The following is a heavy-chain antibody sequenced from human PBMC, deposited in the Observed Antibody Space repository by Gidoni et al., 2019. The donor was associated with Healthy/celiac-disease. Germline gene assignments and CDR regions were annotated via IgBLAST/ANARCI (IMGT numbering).Heavy chain of an antibody. CDR2: ISSSSSYI. Sequence: EVQLVESGGGLVKLGGSMSLSWAPAEATFSSYRMNWVRQAPGKGLEWVSSISSSSSYIYYAGSVKGRFTISRDNAKNSLYLQMNSLRAEDTAVYYCARDSIAAAGTFWGQGTLVTVSS. V-gene: IGHV3-21*01. CDR3: ARDSIAAAGTF. D-gene: IGHD6-13*01. CDR1: EATFSSYR. J-gene: IGHJ4*02.